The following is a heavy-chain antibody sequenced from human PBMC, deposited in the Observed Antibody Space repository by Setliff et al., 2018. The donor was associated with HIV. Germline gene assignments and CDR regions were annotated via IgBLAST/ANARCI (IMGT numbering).Heavy chain of an antibody. V-gene: IGHV4-59*08. CDR1: GDSISTDY. J-gene: IGHJ4*02. CDR3: ARHSPSDY. Sequence: SETLSLTCTVSGDSISTDYWTWIRQPPGKGLEWIGYIYNSASTSYNPSLKSRVTMSIDTSKNQFSLNVSSVTAADTAVYYCARHSPSDYWGQGTLVTVS. CDR2: IYNSAST.